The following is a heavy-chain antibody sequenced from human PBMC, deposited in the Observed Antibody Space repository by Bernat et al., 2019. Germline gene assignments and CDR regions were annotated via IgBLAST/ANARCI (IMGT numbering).Heavy chain of an antibody. CDR2: ISGSGGST. J-gene: IGHJ4*02. CDR1: GLTFSRYA. V-gene: IGHV3-23*01. Sequence: EVQLLESGGGLVQPGGSLRLSCAASGLTFSRYAMNWVRQAPGKGLEWVSTISGSGGSTYYADSVKGRFTISRDNSKNTLYLQMNSPRAEDTAVYYCAKDQLYCGGGSCYSGCDYWGQGTLVTVSS. CDR3: AKDQLYCGGGSCYSGCDY. D-gene: IGHD2-15*01.